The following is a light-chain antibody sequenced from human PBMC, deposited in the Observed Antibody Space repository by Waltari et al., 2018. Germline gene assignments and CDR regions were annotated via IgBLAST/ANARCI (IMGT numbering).Light chain of an antibody. CDR3: HQSDDWPPYS. V-gene: IGKV3-15*01. CDR1: QSVRSN. J-gene: IGKJ2*03. CDR2: DGS. Sequence: EIVMTQSPATLSVSPGERVTLSCRASQSVRSNLAWYQQKPGQGPRLLIYDGSTRATGIQARVSGSGSRTDFTLTISSLQSEDFAIYYCHQSDDWPPYSFGQGTKLEIK.